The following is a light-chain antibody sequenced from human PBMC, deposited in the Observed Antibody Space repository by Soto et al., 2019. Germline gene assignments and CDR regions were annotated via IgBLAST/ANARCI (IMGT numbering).Light chain of an antibody. CDR3: TSYTTTGTPWV. CDR1: TGDVDDFNF. Sequence: QSALTQPASVSGSPGQSITISCIGLTGDVDDFNFVSWYQKYPGKAPKLIIYEVSNRPSGISNRFSGSKSGNTASLTISGLQAEDEADYYCTSYTTTGTPWVFGGGTKLTVL. CDR2: EVS. V-gene: IGLV2-14*01. J-gene: IGLJ3*02.